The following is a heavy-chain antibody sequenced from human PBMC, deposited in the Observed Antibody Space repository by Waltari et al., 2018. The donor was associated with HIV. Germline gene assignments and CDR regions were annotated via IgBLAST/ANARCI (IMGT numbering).Heavy chain of an antibody. D-gene: IGHD3-22*01. V-gene: IGHV3-30*18. CDR3: AKDRGYYDSNGYYHIRYYSDY. J-gene: IGHJ4*02. Sequence: QVQLVESGGGVVQPGRSLSLSCAASGFSFSTYGMHWVRQAPGKGLEWVAVIAYDGSNKYYADSVKCRFTISRDNSKNTLYLQMNSLRAEDTAVYYCAKDRGYYDSNGYYHIRYYSDYWGQGTLVTVSS. CDR1: GFSFSTYG. CDR2: IAYDGSNK.